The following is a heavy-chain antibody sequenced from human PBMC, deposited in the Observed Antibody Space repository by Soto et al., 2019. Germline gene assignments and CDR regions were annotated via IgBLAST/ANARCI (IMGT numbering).Heavy chain of an antibody. CDR2: IWYDGSNK. V-gene: IGHV3-33*01. CDR1: GFTFNNSG. J-gene: IGHJ4*02. CDR3: ARDEQLVGLFDY. Sequence: PGGSLRLSCAASGFTFNNSGMHWVRQAPGKGLEWVAVIWYDGSNKYYADSVKGRFTISRDNSKNTLYLQMNSLRAEDTAVYYCARDEQLVGLFDYWGQGTLVTVSS. D-gene: IGHD6-6*01.